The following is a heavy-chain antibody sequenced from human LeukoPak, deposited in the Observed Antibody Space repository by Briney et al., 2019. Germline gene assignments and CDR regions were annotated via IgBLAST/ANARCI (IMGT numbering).Heavy chain of an antibody. V-gene: IGHV4-34*01. CDR3: ARGLRFHVGSGNWFDL. D-gene: IGHD3-10*01. CDR2: IDHTGST. J-gene: IGHJ5*02. CDR1: GGTFRGYY. Sequence: SETLSLTCAVAGGTFRGYYWSWIRQPPGKGLAWIGEIDHTGSTNYNPSLESRVTLSVDTSKSQVSLNLNSVTAADTAVYYCARGLRFHVGSGNWFDLWGQGILVTVSS.